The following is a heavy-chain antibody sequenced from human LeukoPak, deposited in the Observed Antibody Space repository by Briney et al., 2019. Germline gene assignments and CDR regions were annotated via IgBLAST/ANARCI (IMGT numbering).Heavy chain of an antibody. Sequence: KSGGSLRLSCAASGFTVSHNYMSWVRQAPGKGLEWVSVIYSGGSTYYEDSVKGRFTISRDNSKNTLYLQMNSLRVEDTAVYYCASFSLEWFTFDYWGQGTLVTVSS. J-gene: IGHJ4*02. CDR2: IYSGGST. D-gene: IGHD3-3*01. CDR1: GFTVSHNY. CDR3: ASFSLEWFTFDY. V-gene: IGHV3-53*01.